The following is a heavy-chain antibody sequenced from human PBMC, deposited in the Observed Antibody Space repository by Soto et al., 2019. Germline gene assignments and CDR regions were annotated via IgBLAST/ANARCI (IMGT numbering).Heavy chain of an antibody. Sequence: SETLSLTCAVYGGSFSGYYWSWIRQPPGKGLEWIGEINHSGSTNYNPSLKSRVTISVDTSKNQFSLKLSSVTATDTAVYYCASLGSSLYYYDSSGYYDYYYYGMDVWGQGTTVTVSS. CDR3: ASLGSSLYYYDSSGYYDYYYYGMDV. CDR1: GGSFSGYY. CDR2: INHSGST. D-gene: IGHD3-22*01. V-gene: IGHV4-34*01. J-gene: IGHJ6*02.